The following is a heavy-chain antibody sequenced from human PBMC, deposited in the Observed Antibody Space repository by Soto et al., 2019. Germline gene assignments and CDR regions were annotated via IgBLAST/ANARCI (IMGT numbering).Heavy chain of an antibody. CDR1: GFTFSSYS. D-gene: IGHD6-6*01. V-gene: IGHV3-21*01. Sequence: GGSLRLSCAASGFTFSSYSMNWVRQAPGKGLEWVSSISSSSSYIYYADSVKGRFTISRDNAKNSLYLQMNSLRAEDTAVYYCARYSSSSPYNWFDPWGQGTLVTVSS. CDR2: ISSSSSYI. CDR3: ARYSSSSPYNWFDP. J-gene: IGHJ5*02.